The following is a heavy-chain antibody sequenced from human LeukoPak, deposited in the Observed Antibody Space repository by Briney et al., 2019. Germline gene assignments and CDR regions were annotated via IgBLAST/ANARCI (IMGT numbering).Heavy chain of an antibody. V-gene: IGHV1-18*01. J-gene: IGHJ6*02. CDR1: GYTFTSYG. Sequence: GASVKVSCKASGYTFTSYGISWVRQAPGQGLEWMGWISAYNGNTNYAQKLQGRVTMTTDTSTSTAYMELRSLRSDDTAVYYCARDYSKRPLLYYYGMDVWGQGTTVTVSS. CDR2: ISAYNGNT. CDR3: ARDYSKRPLLYYYGMDV. D-gene: IGHD4-11*01.